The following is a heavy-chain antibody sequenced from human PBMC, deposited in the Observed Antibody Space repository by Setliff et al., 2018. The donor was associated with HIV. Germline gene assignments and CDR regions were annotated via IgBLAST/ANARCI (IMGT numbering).Heavy chain of an antibody. Sequence: SETLSLTCTVSGDSISTDYWTWIRQPPGKGLEWIGYIYTSGTTEYNPSLDSRVTISVDTSRDQFFLNLRSVTAADTALYFCARLIHTGLLYFDYWGLGMLVTVSS. V-gene: IGHV4-4*09. D-gene: IGHD2-8*02. CDR3: ARLIHTGLLYFDY. CDR2: IYTSGTT. J-gene: IGHJ4*02. CDR1: GDSISTDY.